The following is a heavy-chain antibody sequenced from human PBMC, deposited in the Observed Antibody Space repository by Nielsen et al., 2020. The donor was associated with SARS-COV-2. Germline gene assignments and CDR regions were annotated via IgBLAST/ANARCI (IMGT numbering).Heavy chain of an antibody. CDR1: GYSFTTYA. V-gene: IGHV1-3*01. CDR2: INAGNGNT. CDR3: ARSYYYDSSGPNAFDI. D-gene: IGHD3-22*01. Sequence: ASVKVSCKASGYSFTTYAIHWARQAPGQRLEWMGWINAGNGNTKYSQKFQGRVTITRDTSASTAYMELSSLRSEDTAVYYCARSYYYDSSGPNAFDIWGQGTMVTVSS. J-gene: IGHJ3*02.